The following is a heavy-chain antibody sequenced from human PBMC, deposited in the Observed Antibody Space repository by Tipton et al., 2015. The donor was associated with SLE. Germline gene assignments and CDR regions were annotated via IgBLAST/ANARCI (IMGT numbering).Heavy chain of an antibody. Sequence: TLSLTCSVSGASISSGRFYWSWIRQPAGRGPEWLGYISSTGGTNYNPSLNHRLTISLDTSKNQVSLRLTSVTAADTALYFCARTYSGTQFGARYFDHWGQGTLVPVSS. J-gene: IGHJ4*02. CDR2: ISSTGGT. D-gene: IGHD1-26*01. V-gene: IGHV4-61*09. CDR3: ARTYSGTQFGARYFDH. CDR1: GASISSGRFY.